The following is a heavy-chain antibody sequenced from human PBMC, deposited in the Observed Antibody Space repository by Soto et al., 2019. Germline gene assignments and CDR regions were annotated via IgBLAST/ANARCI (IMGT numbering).Heavy chain of an antibody. Sequence: SETLSLTCTVSGGSVSSGSYYWAWIRQPPGKGLEWIGYISYTGTTNYNPSLKSRVTISVDTSKNQFSLKLSSVTAADTAVYYCARDSSGLDYWGQGTLVTVSS. CDR3: ARDSSGLDY. CDR1: GGSVSSGSYY. CDR2: ISYTGTT. V-gene: IGHV4-61*01. D-gene: IGHD3-22*01. J-gene: IGHJ4*02.